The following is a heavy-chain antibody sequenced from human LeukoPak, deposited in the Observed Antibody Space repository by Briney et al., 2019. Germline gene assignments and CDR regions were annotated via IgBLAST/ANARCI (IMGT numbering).Heavy chain of an antibody. CDR1: GFTFSSYG. J-gene: IGHJ4*02. CDR3: ARGGILTGYYPYYFDY. CDR2: ISGSGGST. Sequence: PGGTLRLSCAASGFTFSSYGMSWVRQAPGKGLEWVSAISGSGGSTYYADSVKGRFTISRDNAKNTLYLQMNSLRAEDTAVYYCARGGILTGYYPYYFDYWGQGTLVTVSS. V-gene: IGHV3-23*01. D-gene: IGHD3-9*01.